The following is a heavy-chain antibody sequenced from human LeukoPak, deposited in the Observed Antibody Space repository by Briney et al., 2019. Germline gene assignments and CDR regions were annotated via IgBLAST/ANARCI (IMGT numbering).Heavy chain of an antibody. CDR2: ISYDGSNK. Sequence: PGRSLRLSCAASGFTFSSYGMHWVRQAPGKGLEWVAVISYDGSNKYYADSVKGRFTISRDNSKNTLYLQMNSLGAEDTAVYYCAKGGGWLVRDYYYYMDVWGKGTTVTVSS. CDR1: GFTFSSYG. CDR3: AKGGGWLVRDYYYYMDV. V-gene: IGHV3-30*18. D-gene: IGHD6-19*01. J-gene: IGHJ6*03.